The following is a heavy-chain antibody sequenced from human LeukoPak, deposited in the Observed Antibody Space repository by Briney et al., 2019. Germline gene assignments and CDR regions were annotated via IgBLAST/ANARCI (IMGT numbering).Heavy chain of an antibody. Sequence: PGGSLRLSCAASGFTFSNYAMSWVRQAPGKGLEWVSAISGSASSTYHADSVKGRFTISRDNSKNSLYLQMNSLRVEDTAVYYCAKLAKYFYGWETYYFFEHWGQGTPVTASS. J-gene: IGHJ4*02. CDR1: GFTFSNYA. D-gene: IGHD3-10*01. CDR2: ISGSASST. CDR3: AKLAKYFYGWETYYFFEH. V-gene: IGHV3-23*01.